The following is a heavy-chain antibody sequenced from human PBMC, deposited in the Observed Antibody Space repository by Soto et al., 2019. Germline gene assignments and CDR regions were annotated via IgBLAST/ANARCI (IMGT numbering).Heavy chain of an antibody. D-gene: IGHD4-17*01. CDR3: ARDNNSGDSGDWFDP. V-gene: IGHV4-59*01. CDR1: GGSINSYY. Sequence: SETLSLTCTVSGGSINSYYWSWIRQPPGKGLEWIGYIYYSGNTNYNPSLKSRVTISVDTSKNHFSLKLSFVTAADTAVYYCARDNNSGDSGDWFDPWGQGTLVTVSS. J-gene: IGHJ5*02. CDR2: IYYSGNT.